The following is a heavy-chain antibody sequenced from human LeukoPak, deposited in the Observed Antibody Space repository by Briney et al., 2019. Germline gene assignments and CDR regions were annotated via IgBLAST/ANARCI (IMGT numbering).Heavy chain of an antibody. V-gene: IGHV3-73*01. D-gene: IGHD3-22*01. Sequence: PGGSLRLSCAASGFTFSGSAMHWVRQASGKGLEWVGRIRSKANSYATAYAASVKGRFTISRDDSKNTAYLQMNSLKTEDTAVYYCTSHLSSGLYGMDVWGQGTTVTVSS. J-gene: IGHJ6*02. CDR2: IRSKANSYAT. CDR3: TSHLSSGLYGMDV. CDR1: GFTFSGSA.